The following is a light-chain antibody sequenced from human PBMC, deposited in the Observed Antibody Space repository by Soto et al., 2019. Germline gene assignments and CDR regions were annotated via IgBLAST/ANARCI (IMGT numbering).Light chain of an antibody. J-gene: IGKJ5*01. CDR1: QGIRSA. CDR2: AAS. Sequence: AIQVTQSPSSLSASVGDSVTITCRTSQGIRSALGWYQQKPGKVPKLLIYAASTLRSGVPSRFSGSGSGRDFTLTISSLQPEDFATYYCQQLNSYPITFGQGTRLEIK. CDR3: QQLNSYPIT. V-gene: IGKV1-13*02.